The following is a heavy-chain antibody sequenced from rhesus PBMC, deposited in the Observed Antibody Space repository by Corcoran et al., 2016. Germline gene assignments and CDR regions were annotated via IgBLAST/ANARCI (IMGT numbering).Heavy chain of an antibody. J-gene: IGHJ6*01. CDR2: IYGRGGSN. CDR1: GYSLSSNYY. Sequence: QVQLQESGPGLVEPSETLSLTCAVSGYSLSSNYYWNWIRQPPGKGLEWIGRIYGRGGSNYLNPSLKSRVTLSVDTSKNQFSLKRNSVTAADTAVYYCAGDALDSWGQGVVVIVSS. V-gene: IGHV4S14*01. CDR3: AGDALDS.